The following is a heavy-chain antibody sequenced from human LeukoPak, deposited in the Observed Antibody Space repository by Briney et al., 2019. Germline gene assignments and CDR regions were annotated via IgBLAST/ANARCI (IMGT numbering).Heavy chain of an antibody. V-gene: IGHV4-34*01. CDR2: INHSGST. CDR3: ARGRIAARPGLDY. Sequence: SETLPLTCAVYGGSFSGYYWSWIRQPPGKGLEWIGEINHSGSTNYNPSLKSRVTISVDTSKNQFSLKLSSVTAADTAVCYCARGRIAARPGLDYWGQGTLVTVSS. J-gene: IGHJ4*02. D-gene: IGHD6-6*01. CDR1: GGSFSGYY.